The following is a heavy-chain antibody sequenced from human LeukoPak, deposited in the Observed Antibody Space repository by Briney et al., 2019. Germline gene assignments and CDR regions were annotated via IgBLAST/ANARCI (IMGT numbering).Heavy chain of an antibody. CDR3: TKDRQGPNQYHMDV. J-gene: IGHJ6*03. Sequence: GGSLRLSCAAAGLTFSSLWMSWVRQAPRRGPEWVANINQDGGTTYYVASVKGRFTISRDNAKNSLSLQMSSLRAEDTAVYYCTKDRQGPNQYHMDVWGKGTTVTVSS. CDR1: GLTFSSLW. V-gene: IGHV3-7*01. CDR2: INQDGGTT.